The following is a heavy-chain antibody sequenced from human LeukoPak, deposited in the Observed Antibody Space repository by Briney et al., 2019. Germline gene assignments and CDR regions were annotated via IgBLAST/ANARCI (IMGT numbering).Heavy chain of an antibody. D-gene: IGHD4-17*01. CDR2: IHTSGDT. CDR3: IVFGDSNH. Sequence: GGSLRLSCAASGFTFSNAWMNWVRQAPGKGLEWVSAIHTSGDTCYADSVKGRFTISRDTSKNTLYLQINSLRVEDTAVYYCIVFGDSNHWGQGTLVTVSS. CDR1: GFTFSNAW. J-gene: IGHJ5*02. V-gene: IGHV3-53*01.